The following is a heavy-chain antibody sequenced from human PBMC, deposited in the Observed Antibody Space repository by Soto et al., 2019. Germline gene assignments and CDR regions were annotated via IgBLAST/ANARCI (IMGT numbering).Heavy chain of an antibody. CDR2: IYGGGTT. Sequence: PGGSLRLSCAASGFAVSSKYMTWVRQAPGKGLEWVSVIYGGGTTYYADSVKGRFTISRDTSKNTLYLQMNSLRAEDTAVYYCAKVSSSWYAGFFDLWGQGTLVTVSS. CDR1: GFAVSSKY. D-gene: IGHD6-13*01. J-gene: IGHJ4*02. V-gene: IGHV3-53*01. CDR3: AKVSSSWYAGFFDL.